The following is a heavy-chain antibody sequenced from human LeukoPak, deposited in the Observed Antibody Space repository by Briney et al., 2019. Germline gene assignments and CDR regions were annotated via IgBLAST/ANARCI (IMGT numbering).Heavy chain of an antibody. J-gene: IGHJ4*02. CDR3: AREGDAGPDY. V-gene: IGHV4-34*01. D-gene: IGHD3-16*01. Sequence: SETLSLTCTVSGGSISSYYWSWIRQPPGKGLEWIGEINHSGSTNYNPSLKSRVTISVDTSKNQFSLKLSSVTAADTAVYYCAREGDAGPDYWGQGTLVTVSS. CDR1: GGSISSYY. CDR2: INHSGST.